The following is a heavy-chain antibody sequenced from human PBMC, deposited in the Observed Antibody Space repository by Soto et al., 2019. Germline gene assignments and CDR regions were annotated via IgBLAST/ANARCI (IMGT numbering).Heavy chain of an antibody. CDR3: ARGDSTVSSVFDY. CDR1: GGPFSAGGYY. D-gene: IGHD4-17*01. V-gene: IGHV4-31*03. CDR2: ILQNGDT. J-gene: IGHJ4*02. Sequence: SLTCTVSGGPFSAGGYYWSWIRQAPGKGLEWIGYILQNGDTSYNPPLKSRVTISTDTSKRQFSLKLTSVTAADTAVYYCARGDSTVSSVFDYWGQGLLVTVSS.